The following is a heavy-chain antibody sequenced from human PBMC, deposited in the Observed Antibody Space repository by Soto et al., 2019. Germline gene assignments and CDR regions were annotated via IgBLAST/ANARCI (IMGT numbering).Heavy chain of an antibody. D-gene: IGHD1-26*01. J-gene: IGHJ4*02. Sequence: GGSLRLSCAASGFTFDDYAMHWVRQAPGKGLEWVSGISWNSGSIGYADSVKGRFTISRDNAKNSLYLQMNSLRAEDTALYYCAKDTGLLNYYFDYWGQGTLVTVSS. CDR1: GFTFDDYA. V-gene: IGHV3-9*01. CDR2: ISWNSGSI. CDR3: AKDTGLLNYYFDY.